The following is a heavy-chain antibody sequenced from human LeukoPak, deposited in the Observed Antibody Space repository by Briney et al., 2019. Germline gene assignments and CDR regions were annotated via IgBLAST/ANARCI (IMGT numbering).Heavy chain of an antibody. D-gene: IGHD6-19*01. V-gene: IGHV3-15*01. CDR1: GFTFSNAW. CDR3: TTEGSSAWYDY. J-gene: IGHJ4*02. CDR2: IKSKTDGGTT. Sequence: PGGSLRLSCAAPGFTFSNAWMSWVRQAPGKGLEWVGRIKSKTDGGTTEYGAPVKGRFTISRDDSKNTLYVQMNSLKTENTAVYYCTTEGSSAWYDYWGQGTLVTVSS.